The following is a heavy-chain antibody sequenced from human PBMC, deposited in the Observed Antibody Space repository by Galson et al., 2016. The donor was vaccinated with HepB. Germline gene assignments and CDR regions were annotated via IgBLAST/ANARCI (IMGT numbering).Heavy chain of an antibody. J-gene: IGHJ4*02. CDR3: TRKTDSGSSGGF. CDR1: GFTVSNNY. Sequence: SLRLSCAVSGFTVSNNYMSWVRQAPGKGLEWVSLIYSHGGVSYADSVKGRLTISRDNSKNTLYLQMNNLRAEDTAIYHCTRKTDSGSSGGFWGQGTLVTVSS. D-gene: IGHD6-6*01. V-gene: IGHV3-66*01. CDR2: IYSHGGV.